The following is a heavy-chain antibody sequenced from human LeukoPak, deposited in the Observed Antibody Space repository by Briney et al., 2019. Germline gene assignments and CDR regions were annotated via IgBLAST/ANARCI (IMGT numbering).Heavy chain of an antibody. J-gene: IGHJ1*01. D-gene: IGHD3-10*01. Sequence: GGSLRLSCAASGFTFSSYAMSWVRQAPGKGLEWVSAISGSGGSTYYADSVKGRFTISRDNSKNTLYLRMNSLRAEDTAVYYCAKTGLGPPIYYYGSGEFQHWGQGTLVTVSS. V-gene: IGHV3-23*01. CDR2: ISGSGGST. CDR3: AKTGLGPPIYYYGSGEFQH. CDR1: GFTFSSYA.